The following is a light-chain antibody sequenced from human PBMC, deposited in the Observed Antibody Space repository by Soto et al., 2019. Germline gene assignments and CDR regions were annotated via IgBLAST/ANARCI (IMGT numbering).Light chain of an antibody. CDR1: QSISSW. CDR3: QQYYSFPRT. Sequence: IQMTQSPSTLSASVGDRVTITCRASQSISSWLAWYQQKPGKAPELLIYAASTLQSGVPSRFSGSGSGTDFTLTISCLQSEDFATYYCQQYYSFPRTFGQGTKVDIK. V-gene: IGKV1-5*01. J-gene: IGKJ1*01. CDR2: AAS.